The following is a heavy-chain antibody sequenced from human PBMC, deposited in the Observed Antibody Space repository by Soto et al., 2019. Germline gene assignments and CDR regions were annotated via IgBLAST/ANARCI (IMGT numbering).Heavy chain of an antibody. Sequence: QVQLQQWGAGLLKPSETLSLTCAVYGGSFSGYYWSWIRQPPGKGLEWLGEINHSGSTNYNPSLKGRVTISVDTSKNQFSLKLSSVTAADTAVYYCARTPYSSSWYAYYYYGMDVWGQGTTVTVSS. CDR2: INHSGST. V-gene: IGHV4-34*01. CDR3: ARTPYSSSWYAYYYYGMDV. CDR1: GGSFSGYY. D-gene: IGHD6-13*01. J-gene: IGHJ6*02.